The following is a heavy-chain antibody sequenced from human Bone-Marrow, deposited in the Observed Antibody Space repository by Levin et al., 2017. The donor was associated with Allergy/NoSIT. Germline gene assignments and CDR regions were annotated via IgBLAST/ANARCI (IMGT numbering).Heavy chain of an antibody. CDR3: SRVGYKDAFDI. CDR2: TYSADNT. D-gene: IGHD2-2*02. J-gene: IGHJ3*02. V-gene: IGHV3-66*01. CDR1: GLTVSSNG. Sequence: GGSLRLSCAASGLTVSSNGMTWVRQAPGKGLESVALTYSADNTYYADSVKGRFTISRDNSRNTLYLQMNSLRAEDTAVYYCSRVGYKDAFDIWGHGTMVTVSS.